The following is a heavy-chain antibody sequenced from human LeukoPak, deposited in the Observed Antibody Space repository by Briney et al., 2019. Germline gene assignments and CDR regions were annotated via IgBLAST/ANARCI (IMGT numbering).Heavy chain of an antibody. J-gene: IGHJ4*02. CDR3: AKEGTYYDSSGYYTH. CDR2: VSGSGGAT. CDR1: GLTFSSFA. D-gene: IGHD3-22*01. V-gene: IGHV3-23*01. Sequence: GGALRLSCAASGLTFSSFAMRWVRQAPGKGLEWVSSVSGSGGATYYADSVKGRFTISRDNSKNTLFLQMSSLRVEDTAIYYCAKEGTYYDSSGYYTHWGQGTLVAVSS.